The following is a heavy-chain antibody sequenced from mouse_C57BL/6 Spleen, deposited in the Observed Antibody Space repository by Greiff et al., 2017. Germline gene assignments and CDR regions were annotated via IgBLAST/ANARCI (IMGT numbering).Heavy chain of an antibody. CDR2: INLSSGYT. J-gene: IGHJ2*01. D-gene: IGHD1-1*01. V-gene: IGHV1-4*01. CDR3: ARSPYYYGSSPFDY. CDR1: GYTFTSYT. Sequence: QVQLKESGAELARPGAPVKMSCKASGYTFTSYTMHWVKQRPGQGLEWIGYINLSSGYTKYNQKFKDKATLTADKSSSTAYMQLSSLTSEDSAVYYCARSPYYYGSSPFDYWGQGTTLTVSS.